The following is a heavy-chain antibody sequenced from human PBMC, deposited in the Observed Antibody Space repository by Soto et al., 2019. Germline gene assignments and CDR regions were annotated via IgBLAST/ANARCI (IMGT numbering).Heavy chain of an antibody. J-gene: IGHJ4*02. Sequence: EVHLLESGGGLVQPGGSLRLSCAASGFTFSDYAMGWVRQAPGKGLEWVSAISGSGGSTYYADSVRGRFTIFRDNSKNTLYLQMNSLRVEDTAVYYCAKNPGQQLAAYQFDYWGQGTLVTVSS. CDR1: GFTFSDYA. V-gene: IGHV3-23*01. CDR2: ISGSGGST. D-gene: IGHD2-2*01. CDR3: AKNPGQQLAAYQFDY.